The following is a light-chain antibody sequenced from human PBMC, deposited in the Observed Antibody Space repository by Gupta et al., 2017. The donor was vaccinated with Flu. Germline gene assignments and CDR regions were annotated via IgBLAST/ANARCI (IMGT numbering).Light chain of an antibody. J-gene: IGLJ2*01. V-gene: IGLV3-1*01. CDR2: QDT. Sequence: SYALTQPPSVSVSPGQTASIHCSGAKSGEKYGCWYQQKPGQSHVLVIYQDTKRTSGSPERFSGCNSGNTATLTINGTQTMDEAYYYCQAWDSGTAVFGGGTKLTVL. CDR1: KSGEKY. CDR3: QAWDSGTAV.